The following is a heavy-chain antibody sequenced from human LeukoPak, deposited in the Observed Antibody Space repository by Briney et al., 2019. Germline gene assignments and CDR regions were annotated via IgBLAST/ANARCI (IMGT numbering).Heavy chain of an antibody. CDR2: INPNSGGT. CDR1: GYTFTGYY. CDR3: AREFAYDSSGYYYEVPYYFDY. V-gene: IGHV1-2*02. J-gene: IGHJ4*02. Sequence: ASVKVSCKASGYTFTGYYMHWVRQAPGQGLEWMGWINPNSGGTNYAQKFQGRVTMTRDTSISTAYMELSRLRSDDTAVYYCAREFAYDSSGYYYEVPYYFDYWGQGTLVTVSS. D-gene: IGHD3-22*01.